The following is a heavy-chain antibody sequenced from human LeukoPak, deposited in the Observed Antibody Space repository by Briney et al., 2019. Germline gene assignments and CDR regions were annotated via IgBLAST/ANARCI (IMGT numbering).Heavy chain of an antibody. CDR1: GGSFSGYY. V-gene: IGHV4-34*01. J-gene: IGHJ2*01. CDR3: ARVGLIRVVPAARYFDL. Sequence: SETLSLTCAVYGGSFSGYYWSWIRQPPGKGLEWIGEINHSGSTNYNPSLKSRVTISVDTSKNQFSLKLSSVTAADTAVYYCARVGLIRVVPAARYFDLWGRGTLVTVSS. D-gene: IGHD2-2*01. CDR2: INHSGST.